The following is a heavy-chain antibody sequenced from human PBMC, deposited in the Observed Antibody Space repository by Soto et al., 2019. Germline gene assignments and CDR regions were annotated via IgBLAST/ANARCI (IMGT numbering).Heavy chain of an antibody. CDR2: IYYSGST. V-gene: IGHV4-30-4*01. CDR3: ARDYGDPLNWFDP. Sequence: PSETLSLTCTVSGGSISSGDYYWSWIRQPPGKGLEWIGYIYYSGSTYYNPSLKSRVTISVDTSKNQFSLKLSSVTAADTAVYYCARDYGDPLNWFDPWGQGTLVTVSS. CDR1: GGSISSGDYY. D-gene: IGHD4-17*01. J-gene: IGHJ5*02.